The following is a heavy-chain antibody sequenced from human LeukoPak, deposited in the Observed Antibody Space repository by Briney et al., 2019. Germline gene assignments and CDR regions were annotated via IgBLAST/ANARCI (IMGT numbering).Heavy chain of an antibody. D-gene: IGHD5-24*01. CDR1: GFTFSSYG. Sequence: GGSLRLSCAASGFTFSSYGMHWVRQAPGKGLEWVAFIRYDGSNKYYADSVKGRFTISRDNSKNTLYLQMNSLRAEDTAVYYCAKDGLPGGYNQDYFDYWGQGTLVTVSS. V-gene: IGHV3-30*02. J-gene: IGHJ4*02. CDR3: AKDGLPGGYNQDYFDY. CDR2: IRYDGSNK.